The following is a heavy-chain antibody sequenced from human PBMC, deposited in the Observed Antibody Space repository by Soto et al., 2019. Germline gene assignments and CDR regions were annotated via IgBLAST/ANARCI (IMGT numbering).Heavy chain of an antibody. J-gene: IGHJ4*02. V-gene: IGHV1-3*01. CDR2: INAGNGNT. CDR3: ARGLLWFGEDNFDY. CDR1: GYTFTSYA. D-gene: IGHD3-10*01. Sequence: ASVKVSCKASGYTFTSYAMHWVRQAPGQRLEWMGWINAGNGNTKYSQKFQGRVTITRGTSASTAYMELSSLRSEDTAVYYCARGLLWFGEDNFDYWGQGTLVTVSS.